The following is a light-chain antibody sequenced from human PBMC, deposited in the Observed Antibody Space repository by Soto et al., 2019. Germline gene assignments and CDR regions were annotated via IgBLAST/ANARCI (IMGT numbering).Light chain of an antibody. CDR2: DAS. J-gene: IGKJ5*01. V-gene: IGKV3-15*01. Sequence: EIVMTQSPATLSVSPGDIAILSCRTSQSVSSNLAWYQQKPGQAPRIIIYDASTRANGIPARFSGSGSGTECTLTISSLQPEDVATYYCQKYNSAPLTLCQGTRLEI. CDR3: QKYNSAPLT. CDR1: QSVSSN.